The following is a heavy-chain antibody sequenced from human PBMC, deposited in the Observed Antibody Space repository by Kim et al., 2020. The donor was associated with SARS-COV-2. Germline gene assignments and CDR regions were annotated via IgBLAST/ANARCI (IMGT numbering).Heavy chain of an antibody. V-gene: IGHV4-59*01. D-gene: IGHD3-9*01. CDR3: ARDLPYYDILTGYYSGAFDI. J-gene: IGHJ3*02. Sequence: RVTISVDTSKNQFSLKLSSVTAADTAVYYCARDLPYYDILTGYYSGAFDIWGQGTMVTVSS.